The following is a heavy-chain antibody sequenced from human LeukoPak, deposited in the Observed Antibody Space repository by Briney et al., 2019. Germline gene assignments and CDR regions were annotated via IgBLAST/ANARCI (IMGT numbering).Heavy chain of an antibody. CDR3: ARVFQEDSSGWRPLYYFDY. CDR1: GFTVSSNY. CDR2: IYSGGST. V-gene: IGHV3-66*01. J-gene: IGHJ4*02. Sequence: QSGGSLRLSCAASGFTVSSNYMSWVRQAPGKGLEWVSVIYSGGSTYYADSVKGRFTISRDNSKNTLYLQMNSLRAEDTAVYYCARVFQEDSSGWRPLYYFDYWGQGTLVTVSS. D-gene: IGHD6-19*01.